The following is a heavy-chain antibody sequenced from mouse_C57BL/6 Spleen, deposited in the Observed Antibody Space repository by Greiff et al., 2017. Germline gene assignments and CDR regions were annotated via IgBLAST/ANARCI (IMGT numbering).Heavy chain of an antibody. CDR2: IYPGGGYT. V-gene: IGHV1-63*01. CDR1: GYTFTNYW. CDR3: ARGRDYYGSSLYAMDY. Sequence: VQLQQSGAELVRPGTSVKMSCKASGYTFTNYWIGWAKQRPGHGLEWIGDIYPGGGYTNYNEKFKGKATLTADKSSSTAYMQFSSLTSEDSAIYYCARGRDYYGSSLYAMDYWGQGTSVTVSS. J-gene: IGHJ4*01. D-gene: IGHD1-1*01.